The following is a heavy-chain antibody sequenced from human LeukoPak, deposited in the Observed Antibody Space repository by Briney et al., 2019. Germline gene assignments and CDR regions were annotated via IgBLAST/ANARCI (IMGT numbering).Heavy chain of an antibody. V-gene: IGHV3-48*02. CDR2: ISGSGSPI. Sequence: PGRSLRLSCAASGFTFSSYAMNWVRQAPGKGLEWISYISGSGSPIDYADSVKGRFTISRDNAKNSLYLQMNSLKDDDTAVYYCARDHNYGFDYWGQGTLVTVSS. J-gene: IGHJ4*02. CDR3: ARDHNYGFDY. D-gene: IGHD5-18*01. CDR1: GFTFSSYA.